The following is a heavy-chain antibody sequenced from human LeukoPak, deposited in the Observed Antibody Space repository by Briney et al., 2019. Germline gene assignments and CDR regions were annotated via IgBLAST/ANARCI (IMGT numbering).Heavy chain of an antibody. CDR3: ARVLAVPVALYYYYGLDV. V-gene: IGHV3-7*04. Sequence: GGSLRLSCAASGFTFSSYWMSWVRQAPGKWLEWGANIKQDGSEKYYVDSVKGRFTISRDNAKNSLYLQMNSLRAEDTAVYFCARVLAVPVALYYYYGLDVWGQGTTVTVSS. CDR1: GFTFSSYW. D-gene: IGHD2-2*01. J-gene: IGHJ6*02. CDR2: IKQDGSEK.